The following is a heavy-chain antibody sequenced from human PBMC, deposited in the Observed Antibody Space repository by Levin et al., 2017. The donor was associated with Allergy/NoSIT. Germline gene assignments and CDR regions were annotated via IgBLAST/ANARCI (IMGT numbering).Heavy chain of an antibody. CDR3: ARGTEYPSSYYYYYMDV. D-gene: IGHD2-2*01. CDR2: IYPGDSDT. CDR1: GYSFTSYW. V-gene: IGHV5-51*01. Sequence: HGESLKISCKGSGYSFTSYWIGWVRQMPGKGLEWMGIIYPGDSDTRYSPSFQGQVTISADKSISTAYLQWSSLKASDTAMYYCARGTEYPSSYYYYYMDVWGKGTTVTVSS. J-gene: IGHJ6*03.